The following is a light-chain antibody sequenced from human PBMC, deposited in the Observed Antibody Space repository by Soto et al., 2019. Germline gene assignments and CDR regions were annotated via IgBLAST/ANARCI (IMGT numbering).Light chain of an antibody. Sequence: DIQMTQSPSSLSACVGDRVTIXCRASQSFSSRLPWYQQTPGRAPKPLIFDPSSLETGVPSSFSGSGSGTEFRRTISTRQPDDFATYYGQQYDSFSVTFGQGTRLEIK. CDR2: DPS. V-gene: IGKV1-5*01. CDR3: QQYDSFSVT. CDR1: QSFSSR. J-gene: IGKJ5*01.